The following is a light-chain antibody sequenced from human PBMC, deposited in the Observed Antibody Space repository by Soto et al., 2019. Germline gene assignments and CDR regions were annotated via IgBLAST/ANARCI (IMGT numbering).Light chain of an antibody. CDR3: QHYSTVWA. CDR1: QSISTG. Sequence: DIQMTQSPSTLSSSVGDRVTITCRASQSISTGLAWYQQKPGKAPNLLIYDASTLESGVPSRFSGSGSGTELTLTISSLQPDDFAAYYCQHYSTVWAFGQATKVEIK. V-gene: IGKV1-5*01. CDR2: DAS. J-gene: IGKJ1*01.